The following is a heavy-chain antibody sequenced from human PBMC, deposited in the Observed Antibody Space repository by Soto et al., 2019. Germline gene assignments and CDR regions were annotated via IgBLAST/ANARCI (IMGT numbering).Heavy chain of an antibody. V-gene: IGHV4-59*02. CDR1: GASVSSYY. Sequence: QVQLQQSGPGLVRPSETLSLSCSVSGASVSSYYWSWVRQPPGKGLEWIGYIYYIGAYNYNPSLTRRVTISVDTSKNQCSPKLTSVTAADAAVYYCARTPETRDWLDPWGQGTLVTVSS. CDR3: ARTPETRDWLDP. D-gene: IGHD1-7*01. CDR2: IYYIGAY. J-gene: IGHJ5*02.